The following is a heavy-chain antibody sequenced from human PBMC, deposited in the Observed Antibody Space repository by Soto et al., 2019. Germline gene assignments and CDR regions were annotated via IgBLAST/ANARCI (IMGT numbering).Heavy chain of an antibody. J-gene: IGHJ5*02. CDR3: ALQNVDTNWFDP. Sequence: SVKVSWKAAGGTFSSYAISWGRQAPGQGLEWMGGIIPIFGTANYAQKFQGRVTITADESTSTAYMELSSLRSEDTAVYYCALQNVDTNWFDPWGQGTLVTVSS. V-gene: IGHV1-69*13. D-gene: IGHD5-18*01. CDR2: IIPIFGTA. CDR1: GGTFSSYA.